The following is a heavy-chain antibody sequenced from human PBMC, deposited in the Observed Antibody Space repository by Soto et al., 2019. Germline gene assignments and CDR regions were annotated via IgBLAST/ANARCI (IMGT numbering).Heavy chain of an antibody. V-gene: IGHV3-30*18. CDR3: RKTGEKGYVLDY. J-gene: IGHJ4*02. D-gene: IGHD3-10*02. Sequence: QVQLVESGGGVVQPGRSLRLSCAASGFTFSSYGMHWVRQAPGKGLEWVAVISYDGSNKYYADSVKGRFTISRDNSRNSLYWKLNSWRVEATAVYYWRKTGEKGYVLDYWGREPWSPSPQ. CDR2: ISYDGSNK. CDR1: GFTFSSYG.